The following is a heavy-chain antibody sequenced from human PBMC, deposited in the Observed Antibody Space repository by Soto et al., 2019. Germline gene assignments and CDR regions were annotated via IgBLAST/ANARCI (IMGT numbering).Heavy chain of an antibody. Sequence: QLQLQESGPGLVKPSDTLSLTCTVSGVSIRSSSYYWGWIRQPPGKGLEWIGSIYYSGSTYYNPSLKSRVHISVDTSKNKFSLELSSVAAADTAVYYCARSDPPSSGLPSYYYYNGMDVWGQGTTVIVSS. CDR3: ARSDPPSSGLPSYYYYNGMDV. V-gene: IGHV4-39*01. J-gene: IGHJ6*02. CDR1: GVSIRSSSYY. D-gene: IGHD3-22*01. CDR2: IYYSGST.